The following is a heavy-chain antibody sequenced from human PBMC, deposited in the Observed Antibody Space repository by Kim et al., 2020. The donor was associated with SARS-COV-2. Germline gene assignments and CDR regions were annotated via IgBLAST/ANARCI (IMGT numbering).Heavy chain of an antibody. CDR2: ISGDGGST. J-gene: IGHJ6*03. V-gene: IGHV3-43*02. CDR3: AKDISSSSSRYYYYYYMDV. D-gene: IGHD6-6*01. Sequence: GGSLRLSCAASGFTFDDYAMHWVRQAPGKGLDWVSLISGDGGSTYYADSVKGRFTISRDNSKNSLYLQMNSLRTEDTALYYCAKDISSSSSRYYYYYYMDVWGKGTTVTVSS. CDR1: GFTFDDYA.